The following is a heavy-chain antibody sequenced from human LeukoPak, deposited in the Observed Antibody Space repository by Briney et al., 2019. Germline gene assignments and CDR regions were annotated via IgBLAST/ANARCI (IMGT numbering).Heavy chain of an antibody. Sequence: ASVKVSRKAAGYTFTSCDINWVRQATGQGLGWMGWMNPNSGNTGYAQKFQGRVTITRNTSISTAYMELSSLRSEDTAVYYCATHSIVGAIEAFDYWGQGTLVTVSS. CDR2: MNPNSGNT. D-gene: IGHD1-26*01. CDR1: GYTFTSCD. J-gene: IGHJ4*02. V-gene: IGHV1-8*01. CDR3: ATHSIVGAIEAFDY.